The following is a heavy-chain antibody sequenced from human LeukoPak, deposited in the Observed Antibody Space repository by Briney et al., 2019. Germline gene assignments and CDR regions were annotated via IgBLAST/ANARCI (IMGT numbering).Heavy chain of an antibody. Sequence: ASVKVSCKASGYTFTSYGISWVRQAPGQGLEWMGWISAYNGNTNYAQKLQGRVTMTTDTSTSTAYLELRSLRSDDTAVYYCARGESLDGSGILGDYWGQGTLVTVSS. J-gene: IGHJ4*02. CDR3: ARGESLDGSGILGDY. CDR1: GYTFTSYG. D-gene: IGHD3-10*01. V-gene: IGHV1-18*01. CDR2: ISAYNGNT.